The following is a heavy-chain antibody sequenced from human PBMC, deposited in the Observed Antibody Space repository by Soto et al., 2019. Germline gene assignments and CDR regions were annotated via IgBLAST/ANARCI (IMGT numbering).Heavy chain of an antibody. D-gene: IGHD4-17*01. J-gene: IGHJ5*02. Sequence: SETLSLTCTVSGGSISSYYWSWIRQPPGKGLEWIGYIYYSGSTNYNPSLKSRVTISVDTSKNQFSLKLSSVTAADTAVYYCARDNNYGDYNWFDPWGQGTLVTVSS. CDR3: ARDNNYGDYNWFDP. CDR2: IYYSGST. V-gene: IGHV4-59*01. CDR1: GGSISSYY.